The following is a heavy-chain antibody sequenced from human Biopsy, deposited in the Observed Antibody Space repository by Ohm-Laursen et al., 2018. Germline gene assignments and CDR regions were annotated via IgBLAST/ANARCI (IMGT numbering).Heavy chain of an antibody. CDR2: IYFTGRT. CDR3: ARAGYNPDWNFDL. V-gene: IGHV4-59*12. Sequence: TLSLTCTVSGGPIDSYYWSWIRQPPGKALEWIGYIYFTGRTSYNPSLKSQFTMSVNTSKKLFPLRLSSVTAADTAVYYCARAGYNPDWNFDLWGRGTRVTVSS. J-gene: IGHJ2*01. D-gene: IGHD5-24*01. CDR1: GGPIDSYY.